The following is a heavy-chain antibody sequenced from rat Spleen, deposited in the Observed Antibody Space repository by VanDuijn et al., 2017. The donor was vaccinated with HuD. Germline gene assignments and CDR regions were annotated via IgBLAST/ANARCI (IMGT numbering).Heavy chain of an antibody. J-gene: IGHJ2*01. Sequence: EVQLVESGGGLVRPERSLKLSCAASGFTFSDYYMAWVRQAPAKGLEWVATISSDGRRNYYRDSVKGRFTISRDNAKSSLYLQMDSLRSEDTATYYCARRHFGYTDYFDYWGQGVMVTVSS. CDR1: GFTFSDYY. V-gene: IGHV5-29*01. CDR3: ARRHFGYTDYFDY. D-gene: IGHD1-4*01. CDR2: ISSDGRRN.